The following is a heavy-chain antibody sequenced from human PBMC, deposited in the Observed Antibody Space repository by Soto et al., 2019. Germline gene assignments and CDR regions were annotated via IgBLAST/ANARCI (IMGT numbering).Heavy chain of an antibody. D-gene: IGHD2-15*01. CDR2: IFHGGNT. CDR3: ARARWYDAFDV. Sequence: PSETLSLTCAVSGFFISSGNYWGWIRKPPGKGLEWIGSIFHGGNTYYNPSLKSRVTISVDMSKNLFSLKLNSVTAADTAVYYCARARWYDAFDVWGQGTVVTVSS. V-gene: IGHV4-38-2*01. CDR1: GFFISSGNY. J-gene: IGHJ3*01.